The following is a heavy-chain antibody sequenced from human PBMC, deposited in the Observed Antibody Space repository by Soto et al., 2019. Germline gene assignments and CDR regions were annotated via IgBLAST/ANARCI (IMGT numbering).Heavy chain of an antibody. Sequence: PGGSLRLSCAASGFTFSSYAMHWVRQAPGKGLEWVAVISYDGSNKYYADSVKGRFTISRDNSKNTLYLQMNSLRAEDTAVYYCARSGPTVTTLDYWGQGTLGTVSS. D-gene: IGHD4-4*01. V-gene: IGHV3-30-3*01. CDR2: ISYDGSNK. CDR3: ARSGPTVTTLDY. J-gene: IGHJ4*02. CDR1: GFTFSSYA.